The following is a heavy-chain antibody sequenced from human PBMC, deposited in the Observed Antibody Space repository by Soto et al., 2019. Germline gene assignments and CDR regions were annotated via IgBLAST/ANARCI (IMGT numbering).Heavy chain of an antibody. D-gene: IGHD3-10*01. CDR2: INHSGST. Sequence: SETLSLTSAVYGGSFSHYFWSWFRQPPGKGLEWIGEINHSGSTNYNPSLKSRVAISIDTSKNQFSLRLSSVTAADTAMYYCARIVSSGSYFPFDYWGQGTVVTVSS. CDR1: GGSFSHYF. J-gene: IGHJ4*02. CDR3: ARIVSSGSYFPFDY. V-gene: IGHV4-34*01.